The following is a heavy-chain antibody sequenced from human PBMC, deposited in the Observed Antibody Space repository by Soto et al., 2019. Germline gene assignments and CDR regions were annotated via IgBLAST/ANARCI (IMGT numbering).Heavy chain of an antibody. J-gene: IGHJ5*01. V-gene: IGHV1-8*01. CDR3: ARGGTAHYDFWSDPGGDWLAS. Sequence: QVQLLQSGAEVKRPGASVKVSCRASGYTFTNYDVSWVRQAAGQGLEWMGWLSAATGKTKTTYLPRFRDRVSMSWDTSVATAYLEVLDVTSDDTAVYYCARGGTAHYDFWSDPGGDWLASWGQGTLVTVSS. CDR1: GYTFTNYD. D-gene: IGHD3-3*01. CDR2: LSAATGKTKT.